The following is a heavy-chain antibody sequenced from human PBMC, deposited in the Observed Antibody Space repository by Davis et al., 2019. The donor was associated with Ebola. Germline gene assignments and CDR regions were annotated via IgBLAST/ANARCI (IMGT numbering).Heavy chain of an antibody. V-gene: IGHV1-3*01. Sequence: ASVKVSCKASGYTFTSYAMHWVRQAPGQRLEWMGWINAGNGNTKYSQKFQGRVTITRDTSASTAYMELSSLRSEDTAVYYCARVRGIAVAGTAYWGQGTLVTVSS. CDR3: ARVRGIAVAGTAY. CDR1: GYTFTSYA. D-gene: IGHD6-19*01. CDR2: INAGNGNT. J-gene: IGHJ4*02.